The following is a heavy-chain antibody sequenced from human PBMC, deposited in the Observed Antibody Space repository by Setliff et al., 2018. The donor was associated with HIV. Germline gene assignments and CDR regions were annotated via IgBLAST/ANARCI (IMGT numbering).Heavy chain of an antibody. D-gene: IGHD3-10*01. CDR2: INYDESYG. V-gene: IGHV3-30*02. J-gene: IGHJ3*02. CDR1: GFTFSAHG. CDR3: AKVFAFGVDGFDI. Sequence: GGSLRLSCAASGFTFSAHGMHWVRQAPGKGLEWVAFINYDESYGYYADSVKGRFTISKDNSQNALYLQMNSLTDEDTAVYYCAKVFAFGVDGFDIWGQGTMGTVSS.